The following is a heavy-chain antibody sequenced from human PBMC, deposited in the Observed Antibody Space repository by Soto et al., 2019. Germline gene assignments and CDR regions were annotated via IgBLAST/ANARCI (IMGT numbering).Heavy chain of an antibody. J-gene: IGHJ4*02. D-gene: IGHD3-16*01. V-gene: IGHV3-66*01. CDR1: GLPVSSNY. Sequence: GGSLRLSCAASGLPVSSNYMSWVRQAPGKGLEWVSVIYSGTTTHYADSVKGRFTISRDSSKNTLYLQMNSLRAEDTAVYYCARGYWVEGYGAGTYFDYWGQGTLVTVSS. CDR3: ARGYWVEGYGAGTYFDY. CDR2: IYSGTTT.